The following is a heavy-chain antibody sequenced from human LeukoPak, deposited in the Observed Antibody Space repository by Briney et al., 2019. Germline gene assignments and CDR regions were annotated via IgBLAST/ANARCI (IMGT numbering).Heavy chain of an antibody. CDR3: ARVGPYSSSWPLDY. CDR2: IYSGGST. Sequence: AGGSLRLSCAASGFTVSSNYMSWVRQAPGKGLEWVSVIYSGGSTYYADSVKGRFTISRDNSKTTLYLQMNSLRAEDTAVYYCARVGPYSSSWPLDYWGQGTLVTVSS. D-gene: IGHD6-13*01. V-gene: IGHV3-66*01. J-gene: IGHJ4*02. CDR1: GFTVSSNY.